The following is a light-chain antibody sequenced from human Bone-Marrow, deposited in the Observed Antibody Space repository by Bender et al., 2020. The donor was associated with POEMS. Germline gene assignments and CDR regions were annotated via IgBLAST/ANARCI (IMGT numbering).Light chain of an antibody. CDR3: CSYTTSGTLL. CDR1: SSDVGASNY. CDR2: EVS. J-gene: IGLJ2*01. V-gene: IGLV2-14*01. Sequence: QSALTQPAAVSGSPGQSITISCTGTSSDVGASNYVSWYQQHPDKAPKLMIYEVSKRPSGVSDRFSGSKSGTTASLTISGLQADDEADYYCCSYTTSGTLLFGGGTTLTVL.